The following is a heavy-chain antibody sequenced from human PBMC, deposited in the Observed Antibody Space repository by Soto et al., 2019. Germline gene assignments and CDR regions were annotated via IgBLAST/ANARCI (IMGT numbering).Heavy chain of an antibody. Sequence: GGSLRLSCAASGFTFSSYWMSWVRQAPGKGLEWVANIKQDGSEKYYVDSVKGRFTISRDNAKNSLYLQMNSLRAEDTAVYYCARDLGVLRYFDWFDAFDIWGQGTMVTVSS. CDR2: IKQDGSEK. J-gene: IGHJ3*02. V-gene: IGHV3-7*01. CDR1: GFTFSSYW. D-gene: IGHD3-9*01. CDR3: ARDLGVLRYFDWFDAFDI.